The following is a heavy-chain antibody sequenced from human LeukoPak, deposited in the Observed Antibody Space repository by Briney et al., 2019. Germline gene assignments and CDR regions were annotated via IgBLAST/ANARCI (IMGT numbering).Heavy chain of an antibody. CDR2: IYYSGST. J-gene: IGHJ4*02. D-gene: IGHD5-24*01. Sequence: PSETLSLTCTVSGGSISRYYWSWIRQSPGKGLEWIGYIYYSGSTIYNPSLKSRVTVSVDTSKNQFSLKLSSVTAADTAVYYCARHAAVEIATAYFDYWGQGTLVTVSS. V-gene: IGHV4-59*08. CDR1: GGSISRYY. CDR3: ARHAAVEIATAYFDY.